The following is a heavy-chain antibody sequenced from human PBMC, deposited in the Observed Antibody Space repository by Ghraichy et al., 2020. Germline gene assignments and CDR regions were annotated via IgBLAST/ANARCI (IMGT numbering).Heavy chain of an antibody. V-gene: IGHV3-23*01. CDR3: AKPKVDAFDYFDY. D-gene: IGHD1-26*01. CDR2: ISTSGVST. CDR1: GFTFSSYS. Sequence: GGSLRLSCAVSGFTFSSYSMSWVRQAPGKGLEWVSTISTSGVSTYYADSVKGRFTISRDNSKNTLYLQMSSLRAEDTAVYYCAKPKVDAFDYFDYWGQGTLVTVSS. J-gene: IGHJ4*02.